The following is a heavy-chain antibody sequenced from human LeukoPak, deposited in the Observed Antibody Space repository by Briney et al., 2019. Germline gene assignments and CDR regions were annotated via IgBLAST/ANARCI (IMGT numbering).Heavy chain of an antibody. D-gene: IGHD6-13*01. Sequence: SETLSLTCTVSGGSISSYYWSWIRQPPGKGLEWIGYIYYSGSTNYNPSLKSRVTISVDTSKNQFSLKLSSVTAADTAVYYCARYSSSWYYYGMDVWGQGTTVAVSS. CDR2: IYYSGST. V-gene: IGHV4-59*01. J-gene: IGHJ6*02. CDR3: ARYSSSWYYYGMDV. CDR1: GGSISSYY.